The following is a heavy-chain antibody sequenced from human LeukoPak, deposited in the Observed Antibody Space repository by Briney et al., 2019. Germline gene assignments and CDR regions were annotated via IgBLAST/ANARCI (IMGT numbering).Heavy chain of an antibody. CDR3: ARAYGSGMVDWFDP. Sequence: WETLSLTCTVSGGSISSYYWSWIRQPPGKGLEWIGYIYYSGSTNYNPSLKSRVTISVDTSKNQFSLKLSSVTAADTAVYYCARAYGSGMVDWFDPWGQGTLVTVSS. D-gene: IGHD3-10*01. J-gene: IGHJ5*02. CDR2: IYYSGST. V-gene: IGHV4-59*12. CDR1: GGSISSYY.